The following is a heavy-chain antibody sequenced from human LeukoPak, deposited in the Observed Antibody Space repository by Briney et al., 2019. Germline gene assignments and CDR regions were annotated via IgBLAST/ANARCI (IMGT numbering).Heavy chain of an antibody. Sequence: PSETLSLTCAVYGGSFSGYYWSWIRQPPGKGLEWIGEINHSGSTNYNPSLKSRVTISVDTSKNQFSLKLSSVTAADTAVYYCARTGYSSGWHGYWGQGTLVTVSS. CDR3: ARTGYSSGWHGY. CDR2: INHSGST. V-gene: IGHV4-34*01. J-gene: IGHJ4*02. D-gene: IGHD6-19*01. CDR1: GGSFSGYY.